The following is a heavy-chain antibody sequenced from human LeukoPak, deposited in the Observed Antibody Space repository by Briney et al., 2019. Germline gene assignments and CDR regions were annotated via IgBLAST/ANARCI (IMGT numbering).Heavy chain of an antibody. J-gene: IGHJ6*03. V-gene: IGHV3-23*01. Sequence: GGSLRLSCAASGFTFSSYAMSWVRQAPGKGLEWVSAISGSGGSTYYADSVKGRFTISRDISKNTLYLQMDSLRPEDTAVYYCAKAASSSTWFWYYSIDVWGRGTTVIVSS. D-gene: IGHD2-2*01. CDR3: AKAASSSTWFWYYSIDV. CDR1: GFTFSSYA. CDR2: ISGSGGST.